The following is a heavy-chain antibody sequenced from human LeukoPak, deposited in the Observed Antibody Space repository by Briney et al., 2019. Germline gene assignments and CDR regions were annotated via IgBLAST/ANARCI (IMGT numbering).Heavy chain of an antibody. J-gene: IGHJ4*02. CDR1: GGSISSYY. V-gene: IGHV4-59*01. CDR3: ARFSYSGSLYY. D-gene: IGHD1-26*01. CDR2: IYYSGST. Sequence: SETLSLTCTVSGGSISSYYWSWIRQPPGKGLEWIGYIYYSGSTNYNPSLKSRVTMSVDTSKNQLSPKMSSVTAADTAVYYCARFSYSGSLYYWGQGTLGTVSS.